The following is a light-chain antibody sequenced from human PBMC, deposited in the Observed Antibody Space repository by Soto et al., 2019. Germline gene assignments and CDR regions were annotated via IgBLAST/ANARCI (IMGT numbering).Light chain of an antibody. Sequence: QSALTQPASVSGSPGQSITISCTGTSSDVGGYKYVSWYQQYPGKAPKLIIYEVSNRPSGVANRFSGSKSGNTASLTISGLQADDEADYYCSSYTSSSTLDIFGGGTKVTVL. CDR3: SSYTSSSTLDI. CDR2: EVS. V-gene: IGLV2-14*01. CDR1: SSDVGGYKY. J-gene: IGLJ2*01.